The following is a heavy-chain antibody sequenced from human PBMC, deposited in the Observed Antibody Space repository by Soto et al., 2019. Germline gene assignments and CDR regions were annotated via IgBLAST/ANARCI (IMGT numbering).Heavy chain of an antibody. CDR2: ISAYNGNT. CDR3: ARDRWSYYYYYGMDV. D-gene: IGHD2-15*01. CDR1: GYALTSYG. Sequence: ASVKGYCKASGYALTSYGSSWVRQTPGQGLEWMGWISAYNGNTNYAQKLQGRVTMTTDTSTSTAYMELRSLRSDDTAVYYCARDRWSYYYYYGMDVWGQGTTVTVSS. J-gene: IGHJ6*02. V-gene: IGHV1-18*01.